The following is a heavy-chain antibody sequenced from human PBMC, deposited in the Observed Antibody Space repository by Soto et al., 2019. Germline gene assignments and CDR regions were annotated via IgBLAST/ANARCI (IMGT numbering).Heavy chain of an antibody. Sequence: SETLSLTCAVYGGSVSSSSNYYWSWIRQPPGKGLEWIGEMSHSGGTHFNPSLKSRVTISVDTSKNQFSLKMSSVTAADTALYYCARVERGTATTVVDAFDIWGQGTMVTVSS. CDR3: ARVERGTATTVVDAFDI. J-gene: IGHJ3*02. CDR1: GGSVSSSSNYY. D-gene: IGHD1-1*01. V-gene: IGHV4-34*01. CDR2: MSHSGGT.